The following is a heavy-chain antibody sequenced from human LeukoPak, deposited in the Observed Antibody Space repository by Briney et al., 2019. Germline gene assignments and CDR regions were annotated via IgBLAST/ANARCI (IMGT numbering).Heavy chain of an antibody. CDR3: ASQSYGLFEY. D-gene: IGHD3-10*01. V-gene: IGHV3-7*01. J-gene: IGHJ4*02. CDR2: IKQDGSEK. CDR1: GFTFTSYW. Sequence: GGTLRLSCAASGFTFTSYWMSWVRQAPGKGLEWVANIKQDGSEKYYVDSVKGRFTISRDNAKNSLYLQMNSLRAEDTAVYYCASQSYGLFEYWGQGTLVTVSS.